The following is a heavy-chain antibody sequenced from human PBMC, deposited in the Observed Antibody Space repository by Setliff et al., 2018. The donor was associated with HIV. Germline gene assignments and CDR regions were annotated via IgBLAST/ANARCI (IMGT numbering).Heavy chain of an antibody. V-gene: IGHV4-34*06. D-gene: IGHD1-26*01. Sequence: PSETLSLTCAVYGGSFSGYYWSWIRQPPGKGLEWIGEINHSGSTNYNPSLGSRVTMSLDTSKNQFSLKLDFVTAADTAVYYCEAATVGETGYYGIDVWGPGTTVTVSS. CDR2: INHSGST. CDR1: GGSFSGYY. CDR3: EAATVGETGYYGIDV. J-gene: IGHJ6*02.